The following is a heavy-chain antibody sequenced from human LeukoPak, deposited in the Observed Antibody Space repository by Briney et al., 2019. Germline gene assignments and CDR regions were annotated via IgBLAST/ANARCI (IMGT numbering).Heavy chain of an antibody. D-gene: IGHD6-19*01. CDR2: IHPDGSET. CDR3: VRWGVGAGMDY. CDR1: GFTFSTYW. Sequence: GGSLRLSCEASGFTFSTYWMGWVRQAPGKGPEWVANIHPDGSETSYVDSVKGRFTISRDNARKSMFLQMNSLGAEDAAVYYCVRWGVGAGMDYWGRGTLVTVSS. V-gene: IGHV3-7*01. J-gene: IGHJ4*02.